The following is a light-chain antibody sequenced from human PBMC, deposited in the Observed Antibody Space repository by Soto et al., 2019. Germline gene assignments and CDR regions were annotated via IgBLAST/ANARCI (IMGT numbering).Light chain of an antibody. CDR3: CSYSGTYPVV. CDR2: DVT. J-gene: IGLJ2*01. CDR1: SSDVGGYDY. V-gene: IGLV2-11*01. Sequence: QSALAQPRSVSGSPGQSVTISCTGTSSDVGGYDYVSWYQQHPGKAPRVIISDVTKRPSGVPDRFSASKSGNTASLTISGLLAEDEAAYYCCSYSGTYPVVFGGGTKLPVL.